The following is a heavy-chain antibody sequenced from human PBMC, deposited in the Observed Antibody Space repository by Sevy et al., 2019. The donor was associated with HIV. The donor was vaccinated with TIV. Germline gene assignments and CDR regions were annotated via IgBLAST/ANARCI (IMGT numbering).Heavy chain of an antibody. D-gene: IGHD2-2*01. CDR3: ARDLYCSSTSCRIYYYYGMDV. Sequence: GGSLRLSCAASGFTFSSYWMSWVRQAPGKGLEWVANIKQDGSEKYYVDSVKGRFTFSRDNAKNSLYLQMNSLRAEATAVYYCARDLYCSSTSCRIYYYYGMDVWGQGTTVTVSS. CDR2: IKQDGSEK. V-gene: IGHV3-7*01. J-gene: IGHJ6*02. CDR1: GFTFSSYW.